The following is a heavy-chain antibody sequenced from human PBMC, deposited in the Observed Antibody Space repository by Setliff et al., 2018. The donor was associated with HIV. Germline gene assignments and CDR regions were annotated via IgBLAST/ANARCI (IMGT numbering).Heavy chain of an antibody. J-gene: IGHJ4*02. CDR2: IYGDGSDP. Sequence: GESLKISCKGFGYKFTDYWVGWVRQMPGEGLEWMGGIYGDGSDPRYSPSFQGQVTISVDKSINTAYLRWTSLKASDTALYYCARHSRAVTDGPAFDYWGQGTLVTVSS. V-gene: IGHV5-51*01. D-gene: IGHD2-21*02. CDR1: GYKFTDYW. CDR3: ARHSRAVTDGPAFDY.